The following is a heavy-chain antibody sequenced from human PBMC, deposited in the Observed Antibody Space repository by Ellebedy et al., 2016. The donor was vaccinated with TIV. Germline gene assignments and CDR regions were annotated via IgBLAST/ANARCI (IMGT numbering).Heavy chain of an antibody. J-gene: IGHJ6*02. D-gene: IGHD3-10*01. CDR1: GGTFAGYA. Sequence: ASVKVSRKASGGTFAGYAISWVRQAPGQGLEWLGGTTSSVGSPDYAPRFPGRLTITEDESTGTAYRELNSLRSDDTAVYYCARLGRFGETIPPYYYFGMDVWGQGTTVTVSS. CDR2: TTSSVGSP. CDR3: ARLGRFGETIPPYYYFGMDV. V-gene: IGHV1-69*13.